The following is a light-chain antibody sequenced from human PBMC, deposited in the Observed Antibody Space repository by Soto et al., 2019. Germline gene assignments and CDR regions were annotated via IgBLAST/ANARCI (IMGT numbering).Light chain of an antibody. V-gene: IGKV1-27*01. J-gene: IGKJ1*01. Sequence: EIQMTQSPSSLSASVGDRVTITCRASQGISNYLAWYQQKPGKVPKLLIYAASTLQSGVQSRSSGSGSGTDFTLTISSLQPEDVATYYYQQYNSAPRTFGHGTNVEIK. CDR3: QQYNSAPRT. CDR1: QGISNY. CDR2: AAS.